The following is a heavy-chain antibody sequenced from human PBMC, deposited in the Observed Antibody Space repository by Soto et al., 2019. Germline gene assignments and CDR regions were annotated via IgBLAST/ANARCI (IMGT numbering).Heavy chain of an antibody. Sequence: SETLSLTCAVYGGSFSGYYWSWIRQPPGKGLEWIGEINHSGSTNYNPSLKSRVTISVDTSKNQFYLKLSSVTAADTAVYYCARGGRTVRGVKYYYYGMDVLGQPTTVTVSS. D-gene: IGHD3-10*01. J-gene: IGHJ6*02. V-gene: IGHV4-34*01. CDR1: GGSFSGYY. CDR3: ARGGRTVRGVKYYYYGMDV. CDR2: INHSGST.